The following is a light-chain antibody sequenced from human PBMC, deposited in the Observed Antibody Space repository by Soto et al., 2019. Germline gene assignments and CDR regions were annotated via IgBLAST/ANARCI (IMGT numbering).Light chain of an antibody. CDR3: MQALRTPT. Sequence: DIVMTQSPLSLPVTPGEPASISCRSSQSLLHSNGHNYLDWYVQTPGQSPQLLISLGSHRASGVPDRFSGSGSGTDFTLRINTVEAEDVGVYYCMQALRTPTFGGGTKVEIK. CDR1: QSLLHSNGHNY. V-gene: IGKV2-28*01. CDR2: LGS. J-gene: IGKJ4*01.